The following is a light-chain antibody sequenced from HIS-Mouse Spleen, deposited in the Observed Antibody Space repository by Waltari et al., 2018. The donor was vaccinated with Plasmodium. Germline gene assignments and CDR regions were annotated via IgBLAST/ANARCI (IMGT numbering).Light chain of an antibody. CDR2: EDS. CDR1: SSDVGRYNL. Sequence: QSALTQPASVSGSPGQSITISCTGTSSDVGRYNLVSWYQKHPGKAPKLMIYEDSKRPSGVSNRFSGSKSGNTASLTISGLQAEDEADYFCCSYAGSSTFVVFGGGTKLTVL. V-gene: IGLV2-23*02. J-gene: IGLJ2*01. CDR3: CSYAGSSTFVV.